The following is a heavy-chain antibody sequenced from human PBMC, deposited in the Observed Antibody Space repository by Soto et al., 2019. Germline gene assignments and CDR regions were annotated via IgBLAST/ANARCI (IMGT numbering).Heavy chain of an antibody. CDR3: VNGVTTTSGFH. CDR1: GLTFSSYA. D-gene: IGHD4-17*01. Sequence: GGSLRLSCAASGLTFSSYAMSWVRQAPGKGLEWVSALSGSGISTYYADSVKGRFTISRDNSKNTLYLQMNSLRAEDTAVYYCVNGVTTTSGFHWGQGTLVTVSS. J-gene: IGHJ4*02. CDR2: LSGSGIST. V-gene: IGHV3-23*01.